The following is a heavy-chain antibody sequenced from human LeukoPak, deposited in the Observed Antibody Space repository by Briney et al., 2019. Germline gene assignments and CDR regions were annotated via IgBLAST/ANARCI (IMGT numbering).Heavy chain of an antibody. CDR3: ARWGYYDSSGYYYHFDY. J-gene: IGHJ4*02. CDR2: IYYSGST. D-gene: IGHD3-22*01. CDR1: GGSISSYY. Sequence: MTSETLSLTCTVSGGSISSYYWSWIRQPPGKGLEWIGYIYYSGSTNYNPSLKSRVTISVDTSKNQFSLKLSSVTAADTAVYYCARWGYYDSSGYYYHFDYWGQGTLVTVSS. V-gene: IGHV4-59*01.